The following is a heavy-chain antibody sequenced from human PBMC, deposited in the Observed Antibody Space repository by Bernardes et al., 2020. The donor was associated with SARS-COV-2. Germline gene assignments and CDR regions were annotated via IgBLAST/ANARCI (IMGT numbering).Heavy chain of an antibody. V-gene: IGHV3-30-3*01. Sequence: SLRLSCAASGFTFSDNALHWVRQAPGKGLEWVAVISYDGSNKYYADSVKGRFTISRDNSKNTLYLQMNSLRAEDTAVYYCAASRCSSTSCYRYYGMDVWGQGTTVTVSS. CDR2: ISYDGSNK. CDR3: AASRCSSTSCYRYYGMDV. J-gene: IGHJ6*02. CDR1: GFTFSDNA. D-gene: IGHD2-2*02.